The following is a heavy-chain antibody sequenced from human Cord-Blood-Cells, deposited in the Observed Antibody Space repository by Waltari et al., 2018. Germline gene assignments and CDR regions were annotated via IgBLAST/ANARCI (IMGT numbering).Heavy chain of an antibody. CDR3: ARGDVGYSYGYFDY. J-gene: IGHJ4*02. Sequence: QWQLQESGPGLVKPSETLSLPCTVSGGSISSYYWGWIRQPPGKGLEWIGYIYYSGSTNNNPYLKSRVTLSVDTSKNQFSLKLSSVTAADTAVYYCARGDVGYSYGYFDYWGQGTLVTVSS. CDR2: IYYSGST. V-gene: IGHV4-59*13. D-gene: IGHD5-18*01. CDR1: GGSISSYY.